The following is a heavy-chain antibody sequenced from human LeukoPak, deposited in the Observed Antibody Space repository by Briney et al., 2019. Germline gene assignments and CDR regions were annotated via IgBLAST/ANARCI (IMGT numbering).Heavy chain of an antibody. CDR1: GYPFTSYY. CDR3: ARDQYYYDSSGYPLPYYFDY. Sequence: ASVKVSCKASGYPFTSYYINWVRQAPGQGLEWMGWISAYNGDTNYAQNLQGRVTMTTDTSTDTAYMELRSLRSDDTAVYYCARDQYYYDSSGYPLPYYFDYWGQGTLVTVSS. D-gene: IGHD3-22*01. CDR2: ISAYNGDT. V-gene: IGHV1-18*01. J-gene: IGHJ4*02.